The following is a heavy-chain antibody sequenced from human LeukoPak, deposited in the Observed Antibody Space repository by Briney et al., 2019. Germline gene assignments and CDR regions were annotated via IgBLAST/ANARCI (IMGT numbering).Heavy chain of an antibody. CDR1: GFTFSSHS. Sequence: GGSLRLSCADSGFTFSSHSMSWVRQAPGMGLEWVSSISGSSSYIFYADSVKGRFTISRDNAKNPLYLQMNSLRVEDTAVYYCARARICGGSSCYSRGFDYWGQGTLVTVSS. D-gene: IGHD2-15*01. CDR3: ARARICGGSSCYSRGFDY. CDR2: ISGSSSYI. V-gene: IGHV3-21*01. J-gene: IGHJ4*02.